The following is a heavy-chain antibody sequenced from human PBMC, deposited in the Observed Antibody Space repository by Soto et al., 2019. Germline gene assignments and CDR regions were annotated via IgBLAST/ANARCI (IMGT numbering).Heavy chain of an antibody. V-gene: IGHV1-2*04. CDR3: ARGGTVVTDAFDI. J-gene: IGHJ3*02. Sequence: ASVKVSCKASGDTFTGYAMHWVRQAPGQSLEWMGWINAGNGGTNYAQKFQGWVTMTRDTSISTAYMELSRLRSDDTAVYYCARGGTVVTDAFDIWGQGTMVTVSS. D-gene: IGHD2-15*01. CDR2: INAGNGGT. CDR1: GDTFTGYA.